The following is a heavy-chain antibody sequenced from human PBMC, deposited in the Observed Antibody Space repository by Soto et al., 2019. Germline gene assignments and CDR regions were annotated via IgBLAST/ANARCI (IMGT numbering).Heavy chain of an antibody. J-gene: IGHJ6*02. Sequence: QVQLVESGGGVVQPGRSLRLSCAASGFTFSSYGMHWVRQAPGKGLERVAVISYDGSNKYYADSVKGRFTISRDNSKNPLYLQMNRLRAEDTAVYYGAKGGPGIAVAPPSGGGYYYYGMDVWGQGTTVTVSS. CDR1: GFTFSSYG. CDR3: AKGGPGIAVAPPSGGGYYYYGMDV. D-gene: IGHD6-19*01. CDR2: ISYDGSNK. V-gene: IGHV3-30*18.